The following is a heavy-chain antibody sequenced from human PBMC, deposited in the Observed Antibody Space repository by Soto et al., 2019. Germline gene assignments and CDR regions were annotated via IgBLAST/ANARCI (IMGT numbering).Heavy chain of an antibody. Sequence: QITLKESGPTLVKPTQTLTLTCTFSGFSLSTSGVGVGWIRQPPGKALEWLALIYWDDDKRYSPSLKSRLTIPKDTSKTQVVLTMTNMDPVDTATYYCAHRLGSGWFDYWGQGTLVTVSS. CDR1: GFSLSTSGVG. CDR3: AHRLGSGWFDY. CDR2: IYWDDDK. J-gene: IGHJ4*02. D-gene: IGHD6-19*01. V-gene: IGHV2-5*02.